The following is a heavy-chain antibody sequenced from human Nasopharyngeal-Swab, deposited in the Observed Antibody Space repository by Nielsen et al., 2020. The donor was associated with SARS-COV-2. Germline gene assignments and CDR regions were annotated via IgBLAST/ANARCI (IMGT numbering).Heavy chain of an antibody. CDR3: ARGEGPLGYFDY. V-gene: IGHV1-69*01. J-gene: IGHJ4*02. Sequence: VRQMPGKGLEWMGGIIPILGTANYAQKFQGRVTITADESTSTAYMELSSLRSEDTAVYYCARGEGPLGYFDYWGQGTLVTVSS. D-gene: IGHD6-13*01. CDR2: IIPILGTA.